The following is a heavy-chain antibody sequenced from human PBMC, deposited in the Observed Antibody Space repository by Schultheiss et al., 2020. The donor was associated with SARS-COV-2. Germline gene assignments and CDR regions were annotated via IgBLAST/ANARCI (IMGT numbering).Heavy chain of an antibody. CDR3: ARVGDPRGYSSGPLGAFDI. CDR1: GFTFSSYG. J-gene: IGHJ3*02. CDR2: ISDSVGGT. D-gene: IGHD2-15*01. Sequence: GGSLRLSCAASGFTFSSYGMHWVRQAPGKGLEWVSAISDSVGGTYYADSVKGRFTISRDNAKNSLYLQMNSLRAEDTAVYYCARVGDPRGYSSGPLGAFDIWGQGTMVTVSS. V-gene: IGHV3-21*01.